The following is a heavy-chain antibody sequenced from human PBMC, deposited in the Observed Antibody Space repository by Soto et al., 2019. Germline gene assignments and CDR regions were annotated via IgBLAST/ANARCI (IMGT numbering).Heavy chain of an antibody. D-gene: IGHD4-17*01. V-gene: IGHV4-59*01. CDR1: GGSISSYY. Sequence: SETLSLTCTVSGGSISSYYWSWIRQPPGKGLEWIGYIYYSGSTNYNPSLKSRVTISVDTSKNQLSLKLSSVTAADTAVYYCARENKGTTVTTYYFDYWGQGTLVTVSS. J-gene: IGHJ4*02. CDR2: IYYSGST. CDR3: ARENKGTTVTTYYFDY.